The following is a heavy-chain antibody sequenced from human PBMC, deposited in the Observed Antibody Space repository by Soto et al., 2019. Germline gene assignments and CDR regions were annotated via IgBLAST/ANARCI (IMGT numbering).Heavy chain of an antibody. CDR3: ARAPIPRTYYFDS. D-gene: IGHD2-21*01. CDR1: GFTFRSHS. CDR2: INQDGREK. Sequence: GGLLRLSSAASGFTFRSHSMSSLRQAPGKGLEWVANINQDGREKYYVDSVKGRFTISRDNAKSSLYLQMNSLRAEDTAVYYCARAPIPRTYYFDSWGEGNLVTVS. J-gene: IGHJ4*02. V-gene: IGHV3-7*01.